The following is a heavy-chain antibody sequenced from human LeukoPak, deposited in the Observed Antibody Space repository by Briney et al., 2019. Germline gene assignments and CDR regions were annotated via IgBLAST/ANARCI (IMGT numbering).Heavy chain of an antibody. Sequence: GGSLRLSCAASGFTFNNYAMNWVRQAPGKGLEWVSVISGSGGTTYYADSVRGRFTISRDSSKNKLYLQMNSLRAEDTAVYYCAKVSGGGLYYDGMEVWGQGNTVTVSS. D-gene: IGHD1-14*01. J-gene: IGHJ6*02. CDR2: ISGSGGTT. CDR3: AKVSGGGLYYDGMEV. V-gene: IGHV3-23*01. CDR1: GFTFNNYA.